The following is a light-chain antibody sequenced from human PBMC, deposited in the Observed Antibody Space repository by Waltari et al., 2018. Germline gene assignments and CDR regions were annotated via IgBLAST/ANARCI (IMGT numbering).Light chain of an antibody. CDR3: ATWDDSLSGPV. Sequence: QSVLTQPPSASGTPGQRVTISCSGSSSNIGSNYVYWYQQLPGTAPKLLIYRNNQQPSGVPDRFSGSKSGTSASLAISGLRSDDEADYYCATWDDSLSGPVFGGGTKVTVL. CDR2: RNN. J-gene: IGLJ2*01. CDR1: SSNIGSNY. V-gene: IGLV1-47*01.